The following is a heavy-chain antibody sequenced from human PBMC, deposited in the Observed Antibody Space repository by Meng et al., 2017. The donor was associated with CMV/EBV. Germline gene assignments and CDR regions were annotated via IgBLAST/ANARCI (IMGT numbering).Heavy chain of an antibody. J-gene: IGHJ4*02. D-gene: IGHD3-9*01. Sequence: SYAMRWVRQAPGKGLEWVSTSTGSGGSTYYGDSVKGRFTISRDNSKNTLFLQMNSLRAEDTAVYYCAKKSSDFLTAYYSLGRYYFDYWGQGTLVTVSS. CDR2: STGSGGST. CDR3: AKKSSDFLTAYYSLGRYYFDY. V-gene: IGHV3-23*01. CDR1: SYA.